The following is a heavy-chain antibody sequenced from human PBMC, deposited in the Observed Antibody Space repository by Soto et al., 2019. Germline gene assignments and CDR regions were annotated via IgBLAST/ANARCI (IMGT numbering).Heavy chain of an antibody. CDR1: GRSCNIATYY. CDR3: TRGGDPYKTGH. CDR2: IHYSGST. V-gene: IGHV4-61*01. Sequence: PSDTLSRTCTVPGRSCNIATYYSNWIRQPPGKGLEWIGFIHYSGSTNYNPSLKGRVTMSVDTSKNQFSLKLTSVNTADTAIYYCTRGGDPYKTGHWGQGTLVTVS. D-gene: IGHD2-21*01. J-gene: IGHJ4*02.